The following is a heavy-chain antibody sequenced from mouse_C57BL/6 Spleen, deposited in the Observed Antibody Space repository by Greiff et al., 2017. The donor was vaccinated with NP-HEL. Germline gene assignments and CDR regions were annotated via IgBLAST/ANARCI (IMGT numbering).Heavy chain of an antibody. J-gene: IGHJ1*03. CDR3: VRAGTTVVYWYFDV. V-gene: IGHV10-3*01. CDR1: GFTFNTYA. CDR2: IRSKSSNYAT. D-gene: IGHD1-1*01. Sequence: EVQVVESGGGLVQPKGSLKLSCAASGFTFNTYAMHWVRQAPGKGLEWVARIRSKSSNYATYYADAVKDRFTISRDDSQSMLYLQMNNLKTEDTAMYYCVRAGTTVVYWYFDVWGTGTTVTVSS.